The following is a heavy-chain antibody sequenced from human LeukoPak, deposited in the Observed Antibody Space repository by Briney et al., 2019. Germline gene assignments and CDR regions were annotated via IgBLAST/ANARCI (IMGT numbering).Heavy chain of an antibody. Sequence: GGSLRLSCAASGFTFSTYAMHWVRQAPGKGLEWVAVISYDGSSKYYADSVKGRFTISRDNSKNTLYLQMNSLRAEDTAVYYRARARSSYGYGDAFDIWGQGTMVTVSS. CDR1: GFTFSTYA. J-gene: IGHJ3*02. V-gene: IGHV3-30*04. D-gene: IGHD5-18*01. CDR2: ISYDGSSK. CDR3: ARARSSYGYGDAFDI.